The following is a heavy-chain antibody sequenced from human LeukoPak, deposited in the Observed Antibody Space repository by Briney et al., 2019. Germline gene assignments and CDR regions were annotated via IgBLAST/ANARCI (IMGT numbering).Heavy chain of an antibody. CDR3: AKDLKGPLANYYYGMDV. V-gene: IGHV3-23*01. Sequence: GGSLRLSCAASGFTFSSCAMGWVRQAPGKGLEWVSAISDTGGSTFYADSVKGRFTISRDNSKNTLYLQMNSLRAEDTAVYYCAKDLKGPLANYYYGMDVWGQGTTVTVSS. J-gene: IGHJ6*02. CDR1: GFTFSSCA. CDR2: ISDTGGST.